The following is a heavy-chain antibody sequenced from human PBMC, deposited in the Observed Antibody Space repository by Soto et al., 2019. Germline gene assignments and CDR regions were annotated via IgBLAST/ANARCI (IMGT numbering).Heavy chain of an antibody. V-gene: IGHV3-30*03. CDR1: GFTFSSYG. J-gene: IGHJ4*02. Sequence: GGSLRLSCAASGFTFSSYGMHWVRQAPGKGLEWVAVISYDGSNKYYADSVKGRFTISRDNSKNTLYLQMNSLRAEDTAVYYCATRNYDMVDYWGQGTLVTVSS. CDR2: ISYDGSNK. CDR3: ATRNYDMVDY. D-gene: IGHD3-9*01.